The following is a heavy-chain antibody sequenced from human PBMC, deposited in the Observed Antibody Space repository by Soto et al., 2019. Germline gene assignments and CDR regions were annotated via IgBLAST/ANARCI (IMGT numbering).Heavy chain of an antibody. Sequence: SDTLSLTCAVYGGSFSGYYWSWIRQPPGKELEWTGEINHSGSTNYNPTLKSRVTISVDTSKNQLSRKLSSVTAADTAVYYCARGGGYCSGGSCYSPVYMDIWGKGTTVNVS. V-gene: IGHV4-34*01. CDR3: ARGGGYCSGGSCYSPVYMDI. CDR1: GGSFSGYY. CDR2: INHSGST. D-gene: IGHD2-15*01. J-gene: IGHJ6*03.